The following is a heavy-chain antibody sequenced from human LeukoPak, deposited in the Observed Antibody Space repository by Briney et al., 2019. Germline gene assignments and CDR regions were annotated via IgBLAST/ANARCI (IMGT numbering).Heavy chain of an antibody. D-gene: IGHD1-26*01. Sequence: PSGTLSLTCGVSGGSISGTNWWSWVRQPPEQGLEWIGEISLRGLTNYNPSLRSRLTMSLDESKNQVSLNLTSVTAADTAVYYCSRESGPFSPFGFWGQGTLVSVHS. V-gene: IGHV4-4*02. J-gene: IGHJ4*02. CDR1: GGSISGTNW. CDR2: ISLRGLT. CDR3: SRESGPFSPFGF.